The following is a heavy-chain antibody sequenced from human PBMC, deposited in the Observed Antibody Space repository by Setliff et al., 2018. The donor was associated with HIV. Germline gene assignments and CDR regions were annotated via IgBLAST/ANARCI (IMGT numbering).Heavy chain of an antibody. CDR1: GYIFTTHY. J-gene: IGHJ4*02. D-gene: IGHD3-16*01. V-gene: IGHV1-46*01. CDR3: AKAAVEMTTIAFGGPPGY. CDR2: IIPFIDAT. Sequence: ASVKVSCKSSGYIFTTHYIHWVRQAPGQGLEWMGTIIPFIDATHYAQSFQGRLTITADESSNTAYMELSSLRLHDTAAYYCAKAAVEMTTIAFGGPPGYWGQGTLVTVSS.